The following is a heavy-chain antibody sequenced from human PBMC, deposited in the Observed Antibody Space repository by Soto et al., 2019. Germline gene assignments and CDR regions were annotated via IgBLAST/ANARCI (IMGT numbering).Heavy chain of an antibody. CDR1: GGTFSSYA. V-gene: IGHV1-69*13. Sequence: ASVKVSCKASGGTFSSYAISWVRQAPGQGLEWMGGIIPIFGTANYAQKFQGRVTITADESTSTAYMELSSLRSEDTAVYYCARPPYSMGWATRSYYGMDSWAKGPRSPSP. J-gene: IGHJ6*02. D-gene: IGHD6-19*01. CDR2: IIPIFGTA. CDR3: ARPPYSMGWATRSYYGMDS.